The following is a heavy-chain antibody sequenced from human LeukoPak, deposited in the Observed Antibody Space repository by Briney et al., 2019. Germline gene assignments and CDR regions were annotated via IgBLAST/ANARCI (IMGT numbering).Heavy chain of an antibody. CDR1: GGSISSSSYY. Sequence: PSETLSLTCTVSGGSISSSSYYWGWIRQPPGKGLEWIGSIYYSGSTYYNPSLKSRVTISVDTSKNQFSLKLSSVTAADTAVYYCARGGAYPSYSGSYYTTWGQGTLVTVSS. J-gene: IGHJ5*02. V-gene: IGHV4-39*07. CDR2: IYYSGST. CDR3: ARGGAYPSYSGSYYTT. D-gene: IGHD1-26*01.